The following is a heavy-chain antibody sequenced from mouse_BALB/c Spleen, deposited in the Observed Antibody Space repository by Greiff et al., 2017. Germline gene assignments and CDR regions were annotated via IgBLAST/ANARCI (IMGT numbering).Heavy chain of an antibody. J-gene: IGHJ3*01. V-gene: IGHV5-17*02. D-gene: IGHD2-1*01. Sequence: DVHLVESGGGLVQPGGSRKLSCAASGFTFSSFGMHWVRQAPEKGLEWVAYISSGSSTIYYADTVKGRFTISRDNPKNTLFLQMTSLRSEDTAMYYCARGGSGNYEFAYWGEGTLVTVSA. CDR1: GFTFSSFG. CDR2: ISSGSSTI. CDR3: ARGGSGNYEFAY.